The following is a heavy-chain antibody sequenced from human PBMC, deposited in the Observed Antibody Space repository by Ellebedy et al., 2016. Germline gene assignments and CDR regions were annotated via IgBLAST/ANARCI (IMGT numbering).Heavy chain of an antibody. CDR2: VKSKTDGGTT. CDR1: GFTFSKAW. D-gene: IGHD6-19*01. CDR3: TTDREEQWVHAYNAFDI. J-gene: IGHJ3*02. V-gene: IGHV3-15*01. Sequence: GGSLRLSCAASGFTFSKAWMHWVRQAPGKGLEWVGRVKSKTDGGTTDYAAPVKGRFTISRDDSKNTFYLQMNNLRTEDTAVYFCTTDREEQWVHAYNAFDIWGQGTMVTVSS.